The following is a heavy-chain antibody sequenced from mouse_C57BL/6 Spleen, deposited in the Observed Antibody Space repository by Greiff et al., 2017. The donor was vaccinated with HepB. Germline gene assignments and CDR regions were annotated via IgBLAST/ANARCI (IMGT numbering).Heavy chain of an antibody. J-gene: IGHJ4*01. V-gene: IGHV1-62-2*01. CDR2: VYPGSGSI. CDR3: ARHEEGLYDYVLYYAMDY. D-gene: IGHD2-4*01. CDR1: GYTFTEYT. Sequence: QVQLQQSGAELVKPGASVKLSCKASGYTFTEYTIHWVKQRSGQGLEWIGWVYPGSGSIKYNEKFKDKATLTADKSSSTVYMELSILTSEAVAFYFCARHEEGLYDYVLYYAMDYWGQGTSVTVSS.